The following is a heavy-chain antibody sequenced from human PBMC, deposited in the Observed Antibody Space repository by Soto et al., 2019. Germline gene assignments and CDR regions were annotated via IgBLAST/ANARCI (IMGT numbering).Heavy chain of an antibody. CDR1: GFTFSIYG. J-gene: IGHJ6*02. D-gene: IGHD6-6*01. Sequence: GGSLRLSCAASGFTFSIYGMHWVRQAPGKGLEWVAVISYDGSNKYYADSVKGRFTISRDNSKNTLYLQMNSLRAEDTAVYYCAKNLYSSSWGADYYYYGMDVWGQGTTVTVSS. V-gene: IGHV3-30*18. CDR2: ISYDGSNK. CDR3: AKNLYSSSWGADYYYYGMDV.